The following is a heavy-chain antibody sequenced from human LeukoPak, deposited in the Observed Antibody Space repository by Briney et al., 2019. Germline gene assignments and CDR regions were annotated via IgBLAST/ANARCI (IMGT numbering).Heavy chain of an antibody. J-gene: IGHJ4*02. CDR1: GYTFTSYG. V-gene: IGHV1-18*01. CDR2: ISAYNGNT. Sequence: ASVKVSCKASGYTFTSYGISWVRQAPGQGLEWMGWISAYNGNTNYAQKLQGRVTMTTDTSTSTAYMELRSLRSDDTAVYYCARGEVIGRQMVRGVFDYWGQGTLVTVSS. CDR3: ARGEVIGRQMVRGVFDY. D-gene: IGHD3-10*01.